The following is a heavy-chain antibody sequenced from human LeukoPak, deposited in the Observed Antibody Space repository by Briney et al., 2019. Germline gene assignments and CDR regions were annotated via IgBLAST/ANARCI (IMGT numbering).Heavy chain of an antibody. CDR1: GFTFSSCA. Sequence: GGTLTLSCAASGFTFSSCAMSWVRQAQGQGLEWVLAISGSGGSTYYADSVKGRSTISRENSTNTLYLQMNSLRIDDSAVYYCAKGEHDTYPLSFDYWGRGTLVTVSS. D-gene: IGHD1-26*01. V-gene: IGHV3-23*01. J-gene: IGHJ4*02. CDR3: AKGEHDTYPLSFDY. CDR2: ISGSGGST.